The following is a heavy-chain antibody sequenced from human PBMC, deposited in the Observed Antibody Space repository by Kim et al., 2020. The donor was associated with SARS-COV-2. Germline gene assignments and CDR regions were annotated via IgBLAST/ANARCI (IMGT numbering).Heavy chain of an antibody. CDR1: GDSISSSSSY. V-gene: IGHV4-39*01. CDR3: ARHVPNSSGRFDY. D-gene: IGHD6-19*01. J-gene: IGHJ4*02. CDR2: ISDSGST. Sequence: SETLSLTCTVSGDSISSSSSYWGWIRPPPGKGLEWIESISDSGSTFNNPSLKSRVTISVVRSKNQFSLKLSSVTAADTAVYYCARHVPNSSGRFDYWGQGTLVTVSS.